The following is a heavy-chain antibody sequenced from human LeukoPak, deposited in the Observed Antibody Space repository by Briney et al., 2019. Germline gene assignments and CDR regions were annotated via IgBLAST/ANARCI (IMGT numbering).Heavy chain of an antibody. CDR3: ARRDGYNEEDAFDI. CDR1: GGSISSYY. Sequence: SETLSLTCTVSGGSISSYYWSWIRQPPGKGLEWIGYIYYSGSTNYNPSLKSRVTISVDTSKNQFSLKLSSVTAADTAVYYCARRDGYNEEDAFDIWGQGTMVTVSS. V-gene: IGHV4-59*08. D-gene: IGHD5-24*01. J-gene: IGHJ3*02. CDR2: IYYSGST.